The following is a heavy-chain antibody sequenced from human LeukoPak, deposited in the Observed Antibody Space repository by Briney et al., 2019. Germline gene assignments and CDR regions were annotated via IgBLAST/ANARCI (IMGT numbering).Heavy chain of an antibody. Sequence: GGSLRPSCAASGFTFSTYGMHWVRQAPGKGLEWVAVIWYDGSNKYYADSVKGRFTISRDNSKNRLSLQMNSLRAEDTAVYYCARAPDHYGSGRSGFDYWGQGTLVTVSS. CDR1: GFTFSTYG. J-gene: IGHJ4*02. D-gene: IGHD3-10*01. V-gene: IGHV3-33*01. CDR3: ARAPDHYGSGRSGFDY. CDR2: IWYDGSNK.